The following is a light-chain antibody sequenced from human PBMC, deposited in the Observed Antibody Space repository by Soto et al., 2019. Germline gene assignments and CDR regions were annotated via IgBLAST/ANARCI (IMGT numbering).Light chain of an antibody. CDR2: GNN. V-gene: IGLV1-40*01. CDR3: HSFDSSLSALYV. CDR1: GATSD. Sequence: QSVLTQPPSVSGAPGQRVTISCIGATSDVHWYQHLPGTAPKLLIYGNNNRPSGVPDRFSGSKSGTSASLAITGLQAEDEADDYCHSFDSSLSALYVFGTGTKLTVL. J-gene: IGLJ1*01.